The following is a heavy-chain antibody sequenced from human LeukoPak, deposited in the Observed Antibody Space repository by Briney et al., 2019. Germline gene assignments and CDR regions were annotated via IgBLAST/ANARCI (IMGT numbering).Heavy chain of an antibody. V-gene: IGHV4-4*09. D-gene: IGHD5-18*01. J-gene: IGHJ6*03. CDR1: GGSISSYY. CDR3: ARLSGGIPISRSYYYYMDV. CDR2: IYTSGST. Sequence: KSSETLSLTCSVSGGSISSYYWSWIRQPAGKGLEWIGYIYTSGSTNYNPSLKSRVTISVDTSKNQFSLKLSSVTAADTAVYYCARLSGGIPISRSYYYYMDVWGKGTTVTVSS.